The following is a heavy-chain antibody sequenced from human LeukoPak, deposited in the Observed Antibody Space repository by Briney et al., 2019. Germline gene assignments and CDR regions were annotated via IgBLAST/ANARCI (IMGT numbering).Heavy chain of an antibody. Sequence: KPSETLSLTCNVSGESISSHNWSWTRQSPGKGLGWIGYVTNSGTTKFNPSLKSRVTIARDTSKNQISLSLSSVTAADTAVFFCARGVARSSKFHSSYYFDYWGQGTLVTVSS. J-gene: IGHJ4*02. CDR1: GESISSHN. D-gene: IGHD6-6*01. CDR2: VTNSGTT. V-gene: IGHV4-59*11. CDR3: ARGVARSSKFHSSYYFDY.